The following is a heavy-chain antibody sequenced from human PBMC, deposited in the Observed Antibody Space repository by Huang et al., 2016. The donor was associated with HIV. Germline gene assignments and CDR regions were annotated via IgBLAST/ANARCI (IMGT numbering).Heavy chain of an antibody. CDR1: GFTFSSYG. CDR3: AKVTLGFDY. D-gene: IGHD2-15*01. V-gene: IGHV3-30*02. J-gene: IGHJ4*02. Sequence: QVQLVESGGGVVQPGGSLRLSCATSGFTFSSYGMHWVRQAPGRGLEWVEVIQYDGTKKYYADSVKGRFNISRDNSKNMLHLQMNNLRVEDTAAYFCAKVTLGFDYWGQGTWVTVSS. CDR2: IQYDGTKK.